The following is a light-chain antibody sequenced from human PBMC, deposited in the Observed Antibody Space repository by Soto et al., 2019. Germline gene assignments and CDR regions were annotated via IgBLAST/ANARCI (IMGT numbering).Light chain of an antibody. CDR1: ISNIGAGYD. Sequence: QSVLTQPPSVSGAPGQRVTISCTGGISNIGAGYDVHWYQQLPGTAPKLLIYGNNNRPSGVPDRFSGTKSDTSASLAITGLQAEDEADYYCQSFDSSLSASVFGGGTKLTVL. J-gene: IGLJ3*02. V-gene: IGLV1-40*01. CDR2: GNN. CDR3: QSFDSSLSASV.